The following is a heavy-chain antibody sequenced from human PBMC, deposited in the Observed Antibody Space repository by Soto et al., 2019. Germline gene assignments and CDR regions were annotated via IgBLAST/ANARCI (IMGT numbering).Heavy chain of an antibody. D-gene: IGHD5-12*01. CDR3: ARDRSSGGAYSRRWIDP. CDR2: IYHSGRT. J-gene: IGHJ5*02. V-gene: IGHV4-4*02. CDR1: GDSMSRGDY. Sequence: SETLSLTCTVSGDSMSRGDYYWSWVRQPPGKGLEWIGEIYHSGRTHYNPSLKSRVTISVDKSMNQFSLRLTSVTAADTAVYYCARDRSSGGAYSRRWIDPWGQGLLVTVSS.